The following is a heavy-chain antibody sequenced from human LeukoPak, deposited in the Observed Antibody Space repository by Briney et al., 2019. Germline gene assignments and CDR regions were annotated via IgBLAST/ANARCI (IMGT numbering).Heavy chain of an antibody. V-gene: IGHV3-30*04. J-gene: IGHJ4*02. CDR2: ISYDGSNK. Sequence: RAGGSLRLSCAASGFTFSNYAMHWVRQAPGKGLEWVAIISYDGSNKYYADSVKGRFTISRDNSKNTLYLQMSSLRADDTAVYYCARGRSGSHHFDSWGQGTLVTVPS. CDR3: ARGRSGSHHFDS. D-gene: IGHD3-10*01. CDR1: GFTFSNYA.